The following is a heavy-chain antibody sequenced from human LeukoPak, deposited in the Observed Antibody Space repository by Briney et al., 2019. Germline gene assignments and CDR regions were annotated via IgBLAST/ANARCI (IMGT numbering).Heavy chain of an antibody. CDR3: ASNTYDFWSGYSQNPLDY. CDR2: IIPIFGTA. V-gene: IGHV1-69*01. J-gene: IGHJ4*02. D-gene: IGHD3-3*01. Sequence: SVKVSCKASGGTFSSYAISWVRQAPGQGREWMGGIIPIFGTANYAQKFQGRVTITADESTSTAYMELSSPRSEDTAVYYCASNTYDFWSGYSQNPLDYWGQGTLVTVSS. CDR1: GGTFSSYA.